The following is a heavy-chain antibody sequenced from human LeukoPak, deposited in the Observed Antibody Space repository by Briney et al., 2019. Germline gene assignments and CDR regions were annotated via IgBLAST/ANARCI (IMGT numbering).Heavy chain of an antibody. V-gene: IGHV1-18*01. Sequence: ASVKVSCKASNYTFSSHGISWVRQAPGQGIEWMGWISAYNANTNYAQKFQGRVIMTTDTSTSTAYMELRNLNSDDTAMYYCARDLAHTTGPPFGYWGQGSLVTVSS. CDR1: NYTFSSHG. D-gene: IGHD1-1*01. CDR2: ISAYNANT. J-gene: IGHJ4*02. CDR3: ARDLAHTTGPPFGY.